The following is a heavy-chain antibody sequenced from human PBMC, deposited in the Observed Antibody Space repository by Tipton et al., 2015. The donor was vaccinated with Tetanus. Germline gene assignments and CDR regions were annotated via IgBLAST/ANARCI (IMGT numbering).Heavy chain of an antibody. CDR1: GFIFSNNS. CDR3: SRGGLPRPGADAFDF. V-gene: IGHV3-48*02. D-gene: IGHD3-10*01. CDR2: ISGSGEIV. Sequence: GSLRLSCAASGFIFSNNSMNWVRQAPGKGLDWVSHISGSGEIVRYADSVKGRFTISRDNSKNSLYLQMDSLRDEDSAVYYCSRGGLPRPGADAFDFWGQGAMVTVSS. J-gene: IGHJ3*01.